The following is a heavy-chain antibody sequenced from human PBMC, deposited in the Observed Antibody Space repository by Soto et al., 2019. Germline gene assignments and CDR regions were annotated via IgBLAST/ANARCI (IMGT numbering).Heavy chain of an antibody. Sequence: EVQLVESGGGLVQPGGSLRLSCAASGFSFSTYWMSWVRQAPGKGLEWVANIKQDGSDKYYVDSVKGRFTISRDNAQNSLYLQMNSLRGEDTAVYYCATRGYCSGGSCSQVVDYWGQGTLVIVSS. V-gene: IGHV3-7*01. J-gene: IGHJ4*02. CDR2: IKQDGSDK. CDR1: GFSFSTYW. D-gene: IGHD2-15*01. CDR3: ATRGYCSGGSCSQVVDY.